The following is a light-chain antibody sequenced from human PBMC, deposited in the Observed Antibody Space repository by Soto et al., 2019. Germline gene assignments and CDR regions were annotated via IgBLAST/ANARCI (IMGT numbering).Light chain of an antibody. CDR3: CSYARSSPLLYF. CDR2: EVS. V-gene: IGLV2-23*02. J-gene: IGLJ1*01. CDR1: SSDVGSYNV. Sequence: QYVLTQPASVSGSPGQSITISCTGTSSDVGSYNVVSWYQQHPGKAPKLMIYEVSKRPSGVSNRFSGSKSGNTASLTISGLQAEDEADYYCCSYARSSPLLYFLGTGTKLTVL.